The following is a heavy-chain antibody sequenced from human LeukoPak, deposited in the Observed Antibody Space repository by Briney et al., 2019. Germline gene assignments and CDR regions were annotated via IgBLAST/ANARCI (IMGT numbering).Heavy chain of an antibody. D-gene: IGHD3-16*01. Sequence: SETLSLTCTVSGGSISTYYWNWIRQAPGKGLEWIGYVYSIGRTNPNPTLRSRVTISVGTSKNQFSLRLTSVTAADTAVYYCAREHSVGGGLDAFDMWGQGTMVTVSS. J-gene: IGHJ3*02. V-gene: IGHV4-59*01. CDR3: AREHSVGGGLDAFDM. CDR2: VYSIGRT. CDR1: GGSISTYY.